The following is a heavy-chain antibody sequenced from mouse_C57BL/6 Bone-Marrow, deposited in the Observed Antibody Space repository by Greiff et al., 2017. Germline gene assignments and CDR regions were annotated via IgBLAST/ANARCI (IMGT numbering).Heavy chain of an antibody. CDR1: GYAFTNYL. CDR3: ARRNVGRDYFDY. V-gene: IGHV1-54*01. Sequence: QVQLQQSGAELVRPGTSVKVSCKASGYAFTNYLIEWVKQRPGQGLEWIGVINPGSGGTNYNEQFKGKATLTADKSSSTAYMQLSSLTSEDSAVYFCARRNVGRDYFDYWGQGTTLTVSS. D-gene: IGHD4-1*01. CDR2: INPGSGGT. J-gene: IGHJ2*01.